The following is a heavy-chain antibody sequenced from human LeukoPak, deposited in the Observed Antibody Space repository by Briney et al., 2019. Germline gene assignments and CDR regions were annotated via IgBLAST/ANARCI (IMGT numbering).Heavy chain of an antibody. CDR3: AKDFCSTTSCRFDY. Sequence: GGSLRLSCAASGFTFSSYAMSWVRQAPGKGLEWVSLISGSGDSTYYAGSVKGRFTISRDKSKSTLYLQMNSLRAEDTAMYFCAKDFCSTTSCRFDYWGQGTLVTVSS. J-gene: IGHJ4*02. D-gene: IGHD2-2*01. V-gene: IGHV3-23*01. CDR1: GFTFSSYA. CDR2: ISGSGDST.